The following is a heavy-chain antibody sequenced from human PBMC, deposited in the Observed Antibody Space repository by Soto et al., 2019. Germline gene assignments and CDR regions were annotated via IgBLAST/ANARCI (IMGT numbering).Heavy chain of an antibody. CDR1: GDSVSSNSAA. CDR3: AGGRRRYCSGGSCYDFDL. CDR2: TYYRSKWYN. J-gene: IGHJ2*01. D-gene: IGHD2-15*01. Sequence: SQTLSLTCAISGDSVSSNSAAWNWIRQSPSRGLEWLGRTYYRSKWYNDYAVSVKSRITINPDTSKNQFSLQLNSVTPEDTAVYYCAGGRRRYCSGGSCYDFDLWGRGTLVTVSS. V-gene: IGHV6-1*01.